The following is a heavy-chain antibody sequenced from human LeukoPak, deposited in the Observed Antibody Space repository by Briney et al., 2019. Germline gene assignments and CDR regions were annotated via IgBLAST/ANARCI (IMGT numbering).Heavy chain of an antibody. V-gene: IGHV4-34*01. CDR3: ARFRCSGGSCYSRLYFVDY. CDR1: GGSFSGYY. D-gene: IGHD2-15*01. J-gene: IGHJ4*02. Sequence: SETLSLTCAVYGGSFSGYYWSWIRQPPVKGLEWIGEINHSGSTNYNPSLKSRVTISVDTSKNQFSLKLSSVTAADTAVYYCARFRCSGGSCYSRLYFVDYWGQGTLVTVSS. CDR2: INHSGST.